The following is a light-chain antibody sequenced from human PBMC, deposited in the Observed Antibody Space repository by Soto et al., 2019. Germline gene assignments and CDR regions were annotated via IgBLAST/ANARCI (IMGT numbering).Light chain of an antibody. J-gene: IGKJ4*01. CDR3: QRYNSAPRT. CDR1: QGIAVY. Sequence: DIQMTQSQSSLSAFVGDRVTITCRASQGIAVYLAWYQQKPGKVPKLLIYGGSSLVSGVPFRFSGSGSGTDFTLTISSLQPEDVATYYCQRYNSAPRTFGGGTKVEIK. V-gene: IGKV1-27*01. CDR2: GGS.